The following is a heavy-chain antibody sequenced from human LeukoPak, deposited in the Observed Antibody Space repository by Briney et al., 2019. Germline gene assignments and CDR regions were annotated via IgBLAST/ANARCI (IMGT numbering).Heavy chain of an antibody. J-gene: IGHJ5*02. Sequence: PGSSLRLSCAASGFTFTSYGFHWVRQAPGKGLEWVAVIWYDDSKKYYADSVKGRFTFSRDNSKNTLYLQMNSLRAEDTAVYYCARDDCTNNNCYWLFDPRGQGTLVTVSS. V-gene: IGHV3-33*01. D-gene: IGHD2-2*01. CDR2: IWYDDSKK. CDR1: GFTFTSYG. CDR3: ARDDCTNNNCYWLFDP.